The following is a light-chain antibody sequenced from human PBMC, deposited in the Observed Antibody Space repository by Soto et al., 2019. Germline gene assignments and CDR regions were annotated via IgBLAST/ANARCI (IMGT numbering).Light chain of an antibody. Sequence: LTQPASVSGSPGQSITISCTGTSSDFGGYNYVSWYQQYPGKVPKLLIYHVSNRPSGVSNRFSGSKSGNTASLTISGLQAEDEADYFCTSFTSDNLYVFGTGTKVTVL. CDR3: TSFTSDNLYV. CDR2: HVS. V-gene: IGLV2-14*03. J-gene: IGLJ1*01. CDR1: SSDFGGYNY.